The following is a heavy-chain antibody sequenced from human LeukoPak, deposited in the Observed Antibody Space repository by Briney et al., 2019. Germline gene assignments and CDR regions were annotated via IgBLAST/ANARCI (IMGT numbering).Heavy chain of an antibody. CDR1: GFSLSTSGVG. V-gene: IGHV2-5*01. CDR3: AHDGGAYDAFDI. CDR2: IYWNDDK. J-gene: IGHJ3*02. D-gene: IGHD4-17*01. Sequence: SGPTLVNPTQTLTLTCTFSGFSLSTSGVGVGWIRQPPGKALEWLALIYWNDDKRYSPSLKSGLTITKDTSKNQVVLTMTNMNPVDTATYYCAHDGGAYDAFDIWGQGTMVTVSS.